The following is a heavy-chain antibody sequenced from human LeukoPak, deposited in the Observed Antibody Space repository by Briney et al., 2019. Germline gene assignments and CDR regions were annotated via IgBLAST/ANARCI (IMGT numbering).Heavy chain of an antibody. J-gene: IGHJ4*02. CDR1: GGSFSGYF. Sequence: SETLSLTCAVYGGSFSGYFWTWIRQPPGKGLEWIGEINHSGSTNYNPSLKSRVTISIDTSENQFSLKLSSVTATDTAVYYCARHYGPWGQGTLVTVSS. CDR2: INHSGST. D-gene: IGHD3-16*01. CDR3: ARHYGP. V-gene: IGHV4-34*01.